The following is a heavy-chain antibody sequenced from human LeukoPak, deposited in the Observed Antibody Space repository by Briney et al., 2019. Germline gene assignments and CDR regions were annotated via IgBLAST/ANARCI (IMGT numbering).Heavy chain of an antibody. CDR1: GGSINSYY. CDR3: ARGRFDSSGAGDYFDH. V-gene: IGHV4-4*07. D-gene: IGHD3-22*01. CDR2: IYTSGST. J-gene: IGHJ4*02. Sequence: SDTLSLTCTVSGGSINSYYWSWIRQPAGKGLDWIGRIYTSGSTNYNPPLSSRVTMSVDTSKNQFSLQLTSVTSADTAVYFCARGRFDSSGAGDYFDHWGQGTLVTVSS.